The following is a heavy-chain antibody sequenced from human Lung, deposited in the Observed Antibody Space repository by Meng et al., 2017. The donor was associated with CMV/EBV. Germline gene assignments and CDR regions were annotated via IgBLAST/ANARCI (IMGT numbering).Heavy chain of an antibody. CDR3: ARGIPDY. V-gene: IGHV1-2*02. CDR2: INTHTGHT. Sequence: SVKVSCKASGYTFSGFFMHWLRQAPGRGLEWMGWINTHTGHTEYTQRFQGRLTMTRDTSISTAYMELSRLTSDDTATFYCARGIPDYWGQGTLVTVSS. CDR1: GYTFSGFF. D-gene: IGHD2-2*02. J-gene: IGHJ4*02.